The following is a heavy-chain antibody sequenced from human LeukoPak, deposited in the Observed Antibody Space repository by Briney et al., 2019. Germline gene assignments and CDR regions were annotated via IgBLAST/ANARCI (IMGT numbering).Heavy chain of an antibody. CDR1: GYSFTSYW. V-gene: IGHV5-51*01. Sequence: GESLKISCKGSGYSFTSYWIGWVRQMPGKGLEWMGIIYPGDSDTRYSPSFQGQVTISADKSISTAYLQWSSLKASDTAMYYCARQSPEDYYDSSGVAFDIWGQGTMVTVSP. D-gene: IGHD3-22*01. J-gene: IGHJ3*02. CDR2: IYPGDSDT. CDR3: ARQSPEDYYDSSGVAFDI.